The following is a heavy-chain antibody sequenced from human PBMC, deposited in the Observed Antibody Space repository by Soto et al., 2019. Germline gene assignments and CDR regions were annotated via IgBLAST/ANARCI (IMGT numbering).Heavy chain of an antibody. Sequence: KTSETLSLTCTVSGGSISSGGYYWSWIRQHPGKGLEWIGCIYYSGRTYYNPSLHSRVSIAVDTTENQFSLKLTSVTAADTSVYYCARGSFSSSSSWFDPWGRGTLVTVSS. CDR2: IYYSGRT. D-gene: IGHD6-6*01. CDR1: GGSISSGGYY. CDR3: ARGSFSSSSSWFDP. V-gene: IGHV4-31*03. J-gene: IGHJ5*02.